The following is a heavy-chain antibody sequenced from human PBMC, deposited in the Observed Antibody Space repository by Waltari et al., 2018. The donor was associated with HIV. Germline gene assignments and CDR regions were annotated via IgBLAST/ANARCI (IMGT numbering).Heavy chain of an antibody. CDR1: GVSLGSYG. CDR2: IWYDGSKK. CDR3: ARGEGGYTYGYNWLDL. Sequence: QVQVVESGGSLVQPGWSRRLSCAASGVSLGSYGMHWVRQAPGKGLEWVALIWYDGSKKYYGDSVKGRFTIFSDKSKNTVFLQMTRLRVEDTATYYCARGEGGYTYGYNWLDLWGQGTVVTVSS. V-gene: IGHV3-33*01. J-gene: IGHJ5*02. D-gene: IGHD1-26*01.